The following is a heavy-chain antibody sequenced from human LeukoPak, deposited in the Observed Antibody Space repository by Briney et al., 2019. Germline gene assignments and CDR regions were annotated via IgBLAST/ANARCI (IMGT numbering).Heavy chain of an antibody. Sequence: PGGSLRLSCVASGLTVSRHYMTWVRLAPGKGLEWLSVISTGGSTNYADSVKGRFTISRDNSKNILYLQMNSLRAEDTAVYYCARDDYYDSSGLDYWGQGILITVSS. CDR3: ARDDYYDSSGLDY. V-gene: IGHV3-53*01. J-gene: IGHJ4*02. D-gene: IGHD3-22*01. CDR1: GLTVSRHY. CDR2: ISTGGST.